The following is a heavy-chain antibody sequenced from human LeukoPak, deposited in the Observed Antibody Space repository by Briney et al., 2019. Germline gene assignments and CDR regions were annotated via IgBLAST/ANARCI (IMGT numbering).Heavy chain of an antibody. CDR1: GYTFTGYY. J-gene: IGHJ4*02. Sequence: ASVKVSCKASGYTFTGYYMHWVRQAPGQGLEWMGWINPNSGGTNYAQKFQGRVTMTRDTSISTAYMELRSLRSDDTAVYYCVRDEDYGIYVNFDFWGQGTLVTVSS. V-gene: IGHV1-2*02. D-gene: IGHD4-17*01. CDR3: VRDEDYGIYVNFDF. CDR2: INPNSGGT.